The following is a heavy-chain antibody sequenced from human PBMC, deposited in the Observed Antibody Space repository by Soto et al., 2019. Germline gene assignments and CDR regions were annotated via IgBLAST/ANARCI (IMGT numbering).Heavy chain of an antibody. J-gene: IGHJ4*02. CDR3: SISNSYGRGDF. CDR1: GGTLNSYT. D-gene: IGHD4-17*01. Sequence: QVQLVQSGAEVKKPGSSVRVSCKASGGTLNSYTISWVRQAPGQGLEWMGGIIPVFGTTDYAQKFQGRVTITADKSTGTAYLELFSLRSEDTAIYYCSISNSYGRGDFWGQGTLVTVSS. CDR2: IIPVFGTT. V-gene: IGHV1-69*06.